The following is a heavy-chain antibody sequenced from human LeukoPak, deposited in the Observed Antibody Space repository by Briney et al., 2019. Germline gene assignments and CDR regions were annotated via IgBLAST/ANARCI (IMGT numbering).Heavy chain of an antibody. D-gene: IGHD3-10*01. V-gene: IGHV3-48*01. J-gene: IGHJ3*02. CDR2: ISSSSSTI. CDR1: GFTFSSYS. CDR3: ARDSPGGSAFDI. Sequence: PGGSLRLSCAASGFTFSSYSMNWFRQAPGKGLEWVSYISSSSSTIYYADSVKGRFTISRDNAKNSLYLQMNSLRAEDTAVYYCARDSPGGSAFDIWGQGTMVTVSS.